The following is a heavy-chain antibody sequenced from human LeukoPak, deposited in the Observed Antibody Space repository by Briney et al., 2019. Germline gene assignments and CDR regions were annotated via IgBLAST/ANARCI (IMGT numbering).Heavy chain of an antibody. J-gene: IGHJ4*02. V-gene: IGHV4-34*01. D-gene: IGHD2-2*01. CDR2: INHSGST. CDR1: GGSFSGYY. Sequence: SETLSLTCAVYGGSFSGYYWSWIRQPPGKGLEWIGEINHSGSTNYNPSLKSRATISVDTSKNQFSLKLSSVTAADTAVYYCAGILRSTSSVDYWGQGTLVTVSS. CDR3: AGILRSTSSVDY.